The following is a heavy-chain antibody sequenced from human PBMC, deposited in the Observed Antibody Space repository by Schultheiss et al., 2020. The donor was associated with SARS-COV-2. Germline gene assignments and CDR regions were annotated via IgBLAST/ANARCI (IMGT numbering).Heavy chain of an antibody. CDR1: GGSISSSSYY. CDR3: ASGGYYDFWSGYYSFDY. D-gene: IGHD3-3*01. J-gene: IGHJ4*02. CDR2: IYTSGST. V-gene: IGHV4-39*07. Sequence: SETLSLTCTVSGGSISSSSYYWGWIRQPPGKGLEWIGSIYTSGSTNYNPSLKSRVTISVDTSKNQFSLKLSSVTAADTAVYYCASGGYYDFWSGYYSFDYWGQGTLVTVLL.